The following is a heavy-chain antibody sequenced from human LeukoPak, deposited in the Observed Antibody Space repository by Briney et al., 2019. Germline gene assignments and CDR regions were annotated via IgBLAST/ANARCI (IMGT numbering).Heavy chain of an antibody. J-gene: IGHJ6*03. CDR2: INPSGGST. Sequence: ASVKVSCKASGYTFTSYYMHWVRQAHGQGLEWMGIINPSGGSTSYAQKFQGRVTMTRDTSTSTVYMELSSLRSEDTAVYYCARDLALVRDGGSSDYYYYMDVWGKGTTVTVSS. V-gene: IGHV1-46*01. D-gene: IGHD1-26*01. CDR1: GYTFTSYY. CDR3: ARDLALVRDGGSSDYYYYMDV.